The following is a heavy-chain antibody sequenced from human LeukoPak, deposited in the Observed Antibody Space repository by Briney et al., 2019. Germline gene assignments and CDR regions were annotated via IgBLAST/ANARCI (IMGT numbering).Heavy chain of an antibody. D-gene: IGHD5-18*01. CDR3: ARDSGYNAFDI. J-gene: IGHJ3*02. CDR2: INEDGTIK. CDR1: GFTFSTSW. V-gene: IGHV3-7*01. Sequence: PGGPLRLSCAASGFTFSTSWMTWVRQAPGKELEWLGNINEDGTIKNYVDSVKGRFTTSRDNAKNSLFLQMLSLRADDTAVYYCARDSGYNAFDIWGLGTMVTVSS.